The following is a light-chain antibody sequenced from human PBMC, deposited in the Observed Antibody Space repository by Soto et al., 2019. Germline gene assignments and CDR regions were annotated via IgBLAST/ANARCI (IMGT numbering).Light chain of an antibody. J-gene: IGLJ2*01. CDR2: DVI. Sequence: QSALTQPASVSGSPGQSITISCTGTSSDIGAYNFVSWYQHHPGKAPKLIISDVIKRPSGVSNRFSGSKSGNTASLTISGLQPEDEGNYYCSSFTTNTHVVFGGGTKLTVL. CDR1: SSDIGAYNF. CDR3: SSFTTNTHVV. V-gene: IGLV2-14*01.